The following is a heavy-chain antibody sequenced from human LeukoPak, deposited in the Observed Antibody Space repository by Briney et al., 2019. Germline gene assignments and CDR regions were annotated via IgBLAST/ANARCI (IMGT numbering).Heavy chain of an antibody. Sequence: SETLSLTCTVSGGSISSYYWSWIRQPPGKGLEWIGYIYYSGSTNYNPSLKSRVTISVDTSKNQFSLRLSSVTAADTAVYYCARDGTVYSSGAGWFDPWGQGTLVTVSS. D-gene: IGHD6-19*01. J-gene: IGHJ5*02. CDR2: IYYSGST. CDR1: GGSISSYY. V-gene: IGHV4-59*01. CDR3: ARDGTVYSSGAGWFDP.